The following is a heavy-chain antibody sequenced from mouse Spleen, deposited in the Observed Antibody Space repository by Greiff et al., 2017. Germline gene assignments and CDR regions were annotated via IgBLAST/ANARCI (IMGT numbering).Heavy chain of an antibody. D-gene: IGHD2-3*01. Sequence: QVHVKQSGAELVKPGASVKLSCKASGYTFTEYTIHWVKQRSGQGLEWIGWFYPGSGSIKYNEKFKDKATLTADKSSSTVYMELSRLTSEDSAVYFCARHEVNDGYLDYWGQGTTLTVSS. J-gene: IGHJ2*01. CDR3: ARHEVNDGYLDY. CDR2: FYPGSGSI. CDR1: GYTFTEYT. V-gene: IGHV1-62-2*01.